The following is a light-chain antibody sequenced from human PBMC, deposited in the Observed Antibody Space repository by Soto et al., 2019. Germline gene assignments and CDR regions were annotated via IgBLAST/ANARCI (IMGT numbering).Light chain of an antibody. CDR3: SSYTSSSLLYV. V-gene: IGLV2-14*03. J-gene: IGLJ1*01. CDR1: SSDIGNSNY. Sequence: SALTQPASVSGSPGQSITISCTGTSSDIGNSNYVSWYQQHPGKAPKLMIYDVNNRPSGISNRFSGSKSASTASLTISGLQAEDEADYYCSSYTSSSLLYVFGTGTKVTVL. CDR2: DVN.